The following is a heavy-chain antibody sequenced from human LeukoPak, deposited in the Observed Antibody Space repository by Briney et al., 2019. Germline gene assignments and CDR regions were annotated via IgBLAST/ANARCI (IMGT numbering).Heavy chain of an antibody. J-gene: IGHJ6*02. CDR3: AKDRLGYSAYDFMDV. CDR2: ISYDGNNK. V-gene: IGHV3-30*18. D-gene: IGHD5-12*01. Sequence: PGGSLRPSCAASGFTFSVYGMHWVRQAPGKGLEWMTFISYDGNNKYYADSVKGRFTISRYNFKNTLSLQMDSLRPEDTAVYYCAKDRLGYSAYDFMDVWGQGTTVSVSS. CDR1: GFTFSVYG.